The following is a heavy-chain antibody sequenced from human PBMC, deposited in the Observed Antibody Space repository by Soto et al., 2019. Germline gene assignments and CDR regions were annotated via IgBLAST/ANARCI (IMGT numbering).Heavy chain of an antibody. CDR3: AREAGYCSRTSCYRRAFDT. V-gene: IGHV3-74*03. D-gene: IGHD2-2*01. CDR2: INTDGGNS. Sequence: EVQLVESGGDLVQPGGSLRLSCAASGFSFSGHWMHWVRQVPGKGLEWVSRINTDGGNSAYADSVKGRFTISRDNAENTLYLQMNGLRAEDTAVYYCAREAGYCSRTSCYRRAFDTWGQGTTVTVSS. CDR1: GFSFSGHW. J-gene: IGHJ3*02.